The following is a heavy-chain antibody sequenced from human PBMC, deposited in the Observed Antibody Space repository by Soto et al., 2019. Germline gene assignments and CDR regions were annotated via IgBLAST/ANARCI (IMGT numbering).Heavy chain of an antibody. Sequence: EVQLVESGGGLVQPGGSLKLSCAASGFTFSGSAMHWVRQASGKGLEWVGRIRSKANSYATAYAASVKGRFTISRDDSKNTAYLQMNSLKTEDTAVYYCTREVDTAMVTSWHFDYWGKGTLVTVSS. J-gene: IGHJ4*02. CDR3: TREVDTAMVTSWHFDY. CDR1: GFTFSGSA. CDR2: IRSKANSYAT. V-gene: IGHV3-73*02. D-gene: IGHD5-18*01.